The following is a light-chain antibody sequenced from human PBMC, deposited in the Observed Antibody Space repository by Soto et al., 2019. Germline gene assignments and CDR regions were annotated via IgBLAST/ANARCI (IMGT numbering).Light chain of an antibody. J-gene: IGLJ2*01. V-gene: IGLV2-23*02. CDR2: EVS. Sequence: QSALTQPASVSGSPGQSITISCTGTSSDVGSYNLVSWYQQHPGKAPKLMIYEVSKRPSGVSNRLSGSKSGNTASLTISGLQDEDEADYSCCSSAGSSTYVVFGGGTKLTVL. CDR3: CSSAGSSTYVV. CDR1: SSDVGSYNL.